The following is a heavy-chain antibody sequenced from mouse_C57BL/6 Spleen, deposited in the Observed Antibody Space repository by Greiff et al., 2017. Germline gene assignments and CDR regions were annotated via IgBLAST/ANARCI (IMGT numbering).Heavy chain of an antibody. V-gene: IGHV1-63*01. J-gene: IGHJ3*01. CDR2: IYPGGGYT. D-gene: IGHD2-3*01. CDR3: ARRDGYYSGFAY. CDR1: GYTFTTYW. Sequence: VQLQESGAELVRPGTSVKMSCKASGYTFTTYWIGWAKQRPGHGLEWIGDIYPGGGYTNYNEKFKGKATLTADKSSSTAYMQVSSLTSEDSAIYYCARRDGYYSGFAYWGQGTLVTGSA.